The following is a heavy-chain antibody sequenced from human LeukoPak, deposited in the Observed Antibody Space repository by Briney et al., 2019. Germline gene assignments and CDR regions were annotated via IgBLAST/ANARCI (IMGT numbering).Heavy chain of an antibody. CDR2: IKSKTDGGTT. CDR3: TTMPGGSSWYVFRDY. D-gene: IGHD6-13*01. CDR1: GFTFSNAW. V-gene: IGHV3-15*01. Sequence: GSLRLSCAASGFTFSNAWMNWVRQAPGKGLEWVGRIKSKTDGGTTDYAAPVKGRFTISRDDSKNTLYLQMNSLKTEDTAVYYCTTMPGGSSWYVFRDYWGQGTLVTVSS. J-gene: IGHJ4*02.